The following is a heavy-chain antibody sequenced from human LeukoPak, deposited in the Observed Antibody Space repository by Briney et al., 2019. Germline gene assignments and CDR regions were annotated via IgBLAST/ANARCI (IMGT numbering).Heavy chain of an antibody. Sequence: GESLKISCKGSGYSFTSYWIGWVRQLPGKSLQWMGIIYPGDSDTRYSPSFQGQVTISADKSISTAYLQWSSLKASDTAMYYCARALYCSGGSCANWFDPWGQGTLVTVSS. J-gene: IGHJ5*02. D-gene: IGHD2-15*01. CDR3: ARALYCSGGSCANWFDP. CDR2: IYPGDSDT. V-gene: IGHV5-51*01. CDR1: GYSFTSYW.